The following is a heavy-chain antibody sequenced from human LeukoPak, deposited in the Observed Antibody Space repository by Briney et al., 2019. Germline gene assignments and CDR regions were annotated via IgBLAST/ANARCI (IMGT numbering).Heavy chain of an antibody. V-gene: IGHV3-23*01. J-gene: IGHJ5*02. Sequence: GGSLRLSCAASGFSFSTYGMSWVRQAPGKGLEWVAVIGDSGETTIYRDSVKGRLTISRDNSKNTVYLQMSSLRVEDTAVYYCAKGAPVGGTGHFDHWGQGTLVTVSS. CDR1: GFSFSTYG. CDR3: AKGAPVGGTGHFDH. D-gene: IGHD1-26*01. CDR2: IGDSGETT.